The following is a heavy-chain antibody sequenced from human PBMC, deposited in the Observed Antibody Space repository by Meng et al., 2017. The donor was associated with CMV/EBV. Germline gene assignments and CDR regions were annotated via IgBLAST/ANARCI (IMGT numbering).Heavy chain of an antibody. V-gene: IGHV3-30*04. J-gene: IGHJ6*02. CDR1: GFTFSSYA. CDR2: ISYDGSNT. CDR3: AREGAGTIYGMDV. Sequence: GESLKISCAASGFTFSSYAMHWVRQAPGKGLEWVAVISYDGSNTYYADSVKGRFTISRDNSKNTLYLQMNSLRAEDTAVYYCAREGAGTIYGMDVWGQGTTVTVSS. D-gene: IGHD1-1*01.